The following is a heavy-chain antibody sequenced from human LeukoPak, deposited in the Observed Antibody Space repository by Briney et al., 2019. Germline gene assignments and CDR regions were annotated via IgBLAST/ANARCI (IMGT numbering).Heavy chain of an antibody. CDR3: ARSNTQYYYDSSGYYGSDY. Sequence: WASVKVSCKASGYTFTTYYMHWVRQAPGQGLEWMGIINPSGGSATYAQKFQGRVTITTDESTSTAYMELSSLRSEDTAVYYCARSNTQYYYDSSGYYGSDYWGQGTLVTVSS. CDR1: GYTFTTYY. CDR2: INPSGGSA. V-gene: IGHV1-46*01. D-gene: IGHD3-22*01. J-gene: IGHJ4*02.